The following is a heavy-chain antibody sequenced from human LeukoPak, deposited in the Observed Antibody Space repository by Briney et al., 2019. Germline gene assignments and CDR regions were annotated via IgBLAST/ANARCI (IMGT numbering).Heavy chain of an antibody. CDR3: ARDLFRGHYYDSSNYDKDY. CDR1: GYTFTGYY. CDR2: INPNSGDT. Sequence: ASVKVSCKASGYTFTGYYMHWVRQAPGQGLEWMGWINPNSGDTNYARKFQGRVTMTRDTSISTAYMELSRLRSDDTAVYYCARDLFRGHYYDSSNYDKDYWGQGTLVTVSS. D-gene: IGHD3-22*01. J-gene: IGHJ4*02. V-gene: IGHV1-2*02.